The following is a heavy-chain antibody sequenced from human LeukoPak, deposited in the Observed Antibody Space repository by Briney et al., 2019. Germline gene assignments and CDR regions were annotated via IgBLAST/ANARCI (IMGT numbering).Heavy chain of an antibody. CDR2: IWYDGSKK. J-gene: IGHJ4*02. D-gene: IGHD1-1*01. CDR3: ARDSGPLDS. CDR1: GFTFSSYG. V-gene: IGHV3-33*01. Sequence: PGRSLRLSCEASGFTFSSYGMHWVRQAPGKGLEWVAVIWYDGSKKYYPDSVKGRFTVSRDDSKNTLYLQMDSLRAEDAAVYYCARDSGPLDSWGQGALVTVSS.